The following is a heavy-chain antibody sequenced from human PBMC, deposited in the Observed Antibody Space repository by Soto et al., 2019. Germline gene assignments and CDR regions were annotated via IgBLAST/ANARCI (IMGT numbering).Heavy chain of an antibody. Sequence: SVKVSCKASGGTFSSYAISWVRQAPGQGLEWMGGIIPIFGTANYAQKFQGRVTITADESTSTAYMELSSLRSEDTAVYYCATVDTAMVSPTYYYYYGMDVWGQGTTVTVSS. CDR2: IIPIFGTA. J-gene: IGHJ6*02. D-gene: IGHD5-18*01. V-gene: IGHV1-69*13. CDR3: ATVDTAMVSPTYYYYYGMDV. CDR1: GGTFSSYA.